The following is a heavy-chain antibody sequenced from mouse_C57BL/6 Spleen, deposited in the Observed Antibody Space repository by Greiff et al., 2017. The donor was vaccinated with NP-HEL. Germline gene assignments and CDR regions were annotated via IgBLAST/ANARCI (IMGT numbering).Heavy chain of an antibody. CDR1: GYTFTSYW. CDR2: IDPSDSYT. V-gene: IGHV1-50*01. D-gene: IGHD1-1*01. CDR3: ASITTVPGTFAY. J-gene: IGHJ3*01. Sequence: VQLQQPGAELVKPGASVKLSCKASGYTFTSYWMQWVKQRPGQGLEWIGEIDPSDSYTNYNQKFKGKATLTVDTSSSTAYMQLSSLTSEDSAVYYCASITTVPGTFAYWGQGTLVTVSA.